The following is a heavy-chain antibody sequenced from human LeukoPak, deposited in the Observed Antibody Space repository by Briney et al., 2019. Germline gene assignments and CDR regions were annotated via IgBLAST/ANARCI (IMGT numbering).Heavy chain of an antibody. CDR2: FYRRGGT. J-gene: IGHJ5*02. CDR3: ARDSPAQWKRYSSVGQRWFDP. D-gene: IGHD6-19*01. CDR1: GYSLSRGYY. Sequence: SEALSLTCTVSGYSLSRGYYWGWIREPPGKGREWIGCFYRRGGTYYNPSPKSLLNILVDPSQNQFTLKLSSVTAADTAVYYRARDSPAQWKRYSSVGQRWFDPWGQRTLVTVSS. V-gene: IGHV4-38-2*02.